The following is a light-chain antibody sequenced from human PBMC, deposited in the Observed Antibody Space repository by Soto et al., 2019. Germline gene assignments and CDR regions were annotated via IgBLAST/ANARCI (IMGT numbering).Light chain of an antibody. CDR1: ESISDY. CDR3: QQTYSTLWT. V-gene: IGKV1-39*01. Sequence: IQLTQSPSSLSASVGDRVTIACRASESISDYLNWYQHKPGEAPKVLVYSASTLRGGVPSRFSGTGSGTAFTLTISSLQPEDVATYYCQQTYSTLWTFGQGTRVEIK. CDR2: SAS. J-gene: IGKJ1*01.